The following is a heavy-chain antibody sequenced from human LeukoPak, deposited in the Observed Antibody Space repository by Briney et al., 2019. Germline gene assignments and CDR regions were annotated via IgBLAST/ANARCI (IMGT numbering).Heavy chain of an antibody. J-gene: IGHJ4*02. V-gene: IGHV4-4*09. CDR2: IYTSGST. D-gene: IGHD2-2*01. Sequence: SETLSLTGTGSGGSISSYYWSWIRQPPGKELKWIGYIYTSGSTNYNPSLKSRVTISVDTSKNQFSLKLSSVTAADTAVYYCARYTSHPTGYYFDYWGQGTLVTVSS. CDR1: GGSISSYY. CDR3: ARYTSHPTGYYFDY.